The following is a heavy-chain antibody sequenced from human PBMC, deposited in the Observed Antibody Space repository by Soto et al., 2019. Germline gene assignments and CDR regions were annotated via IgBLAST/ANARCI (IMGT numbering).Heavy chain of an antibody. J-gene: IGHJ3*02. V-gene: IGHV3-21*01. CDR1: GFTFSSYS. D-gene: IGHD2-15*01. CDR3: ARDPLYCSGGSCYSDLPVDI. Sequence: GGSLRLSCAASGFTFSSYSMNWVRQAPGKGLEWVSSISSSSSYIYYADSVKGRFTISRDNAKNSLYLQMNSLRAEDTAVYYCARDPLYCSGGSCYSDLPVDIWGQGTMVT. CDR2: ISSSSSYI.